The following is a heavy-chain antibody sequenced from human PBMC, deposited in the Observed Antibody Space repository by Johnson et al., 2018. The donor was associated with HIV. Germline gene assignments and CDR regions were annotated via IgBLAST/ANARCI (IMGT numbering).Heavy chain of an antibody. CDR2: IKSNTDGGTT. V-gene: IGHV3-15*01. D-gene: IGHD3-22*01. J-gene: IGHJ3*02. Sequence: VQLVESGGGLVKPGGSLRLSCAASGFTFSNAWMSWVRQAPGKGLEWVGRIKSNTDGGTTDYAAPVKGRFTISRDDSKNTLYLQMNSLKTEDTAFYYCARASDSLAFDIWGQGTMVTVSS. CDR1: GFTFSNAW. CDR3: ARASDSLAFDI.